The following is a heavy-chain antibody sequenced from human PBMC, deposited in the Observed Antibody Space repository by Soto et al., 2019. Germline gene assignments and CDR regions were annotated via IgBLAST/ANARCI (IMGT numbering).Heavy chain of an antibody. Sequence: GGSLRLSCAASGFKFSDYGIHWVRQAPGKGLEWVAVISFDGSNKYFADSVKGRFTISRDSSQNTVYLQMNSLRAEDTAVYHCSRQVMPHINGFDSWGQGTMVT. CDR3: SRQVMPHINGFDS. CDR1: GFKFSDYG. D-gene: IGHD2-2*01. V-gene: IGHV3-30*03. J-gene: IGHJ3*02. CDR2: ISFDGSNK.